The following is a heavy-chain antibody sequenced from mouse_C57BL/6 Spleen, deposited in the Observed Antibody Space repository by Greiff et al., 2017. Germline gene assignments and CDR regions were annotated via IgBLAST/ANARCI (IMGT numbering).Heavy chain of an antibody. Sequence: VQLQQSGPELVKPGASVKISCKASGYAFSSSWMNWVKQRPGKGLEWIGRIYPGDGDTNYNGKFQGKATLTADKSSSTAYMQLSSLTSEDSAVYFCAREWLPDYYAMDYWGQGTSVTVSS. D-gene: IGHD2-2*01. J-gene: IGHJ4*01. CDR1: GYAFSSSW. V-gene: IGHV1-82*01. CDR3: AREWLPDYYAMDY. CDR2: IYPGDGDT.